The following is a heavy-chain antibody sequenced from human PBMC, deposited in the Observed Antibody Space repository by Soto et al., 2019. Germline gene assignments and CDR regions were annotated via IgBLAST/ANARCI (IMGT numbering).Heavy chain of an antibody. CDR2: INAGNGNT. Sequence: ASVKVSCKASGYTFTSYAMHWVRQAPGQRLEWMGWINAGNGNTKYSQKFQGRVTITRDTSASTAYMELSSLRSEDTAVYYCARDVAGEYNWFDPWGQGTLVTVSS. V-gene: IGHV1-3*01. CDR3: ARDVAGEYNWFDP. J-gene: IGHJ5*02. D-gene: IGHD6-19*01. CDR1: GYTFTSYA.